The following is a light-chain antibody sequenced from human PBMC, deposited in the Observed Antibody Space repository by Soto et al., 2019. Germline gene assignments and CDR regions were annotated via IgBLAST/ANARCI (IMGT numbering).Light chain of an antibody. CDR1: QSVSIH. CDR3: QQYSNWPPIT. Sequence: EMALTQSPLTLSVALRARAPFSASPSQSVSIHLAWYQQKPGQAPRLLIYDTSTRATGIPARFSGSGSGTEFTLTISSLQSEDFAVYYCQQYSNWPPITFGQGTRLEIK. CDR2: DTS. V-gene: IGKV3-15*01. J-gene: IGKJ5*01.